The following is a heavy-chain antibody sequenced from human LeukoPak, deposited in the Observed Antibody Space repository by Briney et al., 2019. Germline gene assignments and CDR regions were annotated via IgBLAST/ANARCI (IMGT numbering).Heavy chain of an antibody. Sequence: GASVKVSCKASGYTFTGYYMHWVRQAPGQGLEWMGRINPNSGGTNYAQKFQGRVTITADESTSTAYMELSSLRSEDTAVYYCARVRSSWYVRDAFDIWGQGTMVTVSS. CDR1: GYTFTGYY. CDR2: INPNSGGT. CDR3: ARVRSSWYVRDAFDI. D-gene: IGHD6-13*01. V-gene: IGHV1-2*06. J-gene: IGHJ3*02.